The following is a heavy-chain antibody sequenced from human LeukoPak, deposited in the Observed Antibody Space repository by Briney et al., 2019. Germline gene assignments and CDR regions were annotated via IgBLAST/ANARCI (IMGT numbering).Heavy chain of an antibody. CDR1: GGSISSSNW. V-gene: IGHV4-4*02. CDR3: ASRKLGNDY. CDR2: IYRSGSA. D-gene: IGHD7-27*01. Sequence: SETLSLTCAVSGGSISSSNWWSWVRQPPGKGLEWIGEIYRSGSASYNPSLKSRVTISADTSKNQFSLNLSSVTAADTAVYYCASRKLGNDYWGQGTLVTVSS. J-gene: IGHJ4*02.